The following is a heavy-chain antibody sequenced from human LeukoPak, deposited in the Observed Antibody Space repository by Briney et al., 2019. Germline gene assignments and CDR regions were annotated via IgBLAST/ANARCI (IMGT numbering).Heavy chain of an antibody. Sequence: PSETLSLTCTVSGGSISSYYWSWIRQPPGKGLEWIGYIYYSGSTNYNPSLKSRVTISVDTSKNQFSLKLCSVTAADTAVYYCARVGRQTYDFWSGYYKWDYYYYMDVWGKGTTVTVSS. V-gene: IGHV4-59*01. J-gene: IGHJ6*03. CDR1: GGSISSYY. D-gene: IGHD3-3*01. CDR3: ARVGRQTYDFWSGYYKWDYYYYMDV. CDR2: IYYSGST.